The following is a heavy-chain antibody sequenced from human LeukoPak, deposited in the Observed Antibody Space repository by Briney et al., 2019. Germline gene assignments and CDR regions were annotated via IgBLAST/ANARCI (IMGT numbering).Heavy chain of an antibody. CDR1: GGTFSSYA. D-gene: IGHD3-10*01. CDR3: ARDTPGRPFGELLYPNWFDP. V-gene: IGHV1-69*04. Sequence: ASVKVSCKASGGTFSSYAISWVRQAPGQGLEWMGRIIPILDIAKYAQKFQGRVTITADKSTNTAYMELSSLRSEDTAVYYCARDTPGRPFGELLYPNWFDPWGQGTLVTVSS. J-gene: IGHJ5*02. CDR2: IIPILDIA.